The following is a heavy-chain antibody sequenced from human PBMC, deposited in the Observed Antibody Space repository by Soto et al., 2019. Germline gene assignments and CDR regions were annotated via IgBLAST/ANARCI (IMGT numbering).Heavy chain of an antibody. CDR3: AADIVATGSY. CDR1: GFTFSDHY. D-gene: IGHD5-12*01. V-gene: IGHV3-72*01. Sequence: EVQVVESGGGLVQPGGSLRLSCAVSGFTFSDHYMDWVRQAPGKGLEWVGRSTNKADSYTTEYAASVKGRFSMSRDDSESSLYLQMSSLQTEDTAVYYCAADIVATGSYWGQGTLVTVSS. J-gene: IGHJ4*02. CDR2: STNKADSYTT.